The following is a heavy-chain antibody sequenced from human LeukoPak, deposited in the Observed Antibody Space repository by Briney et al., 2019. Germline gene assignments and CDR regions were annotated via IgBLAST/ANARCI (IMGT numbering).Heavy chain of an antibody. V-gene: IGHV3-7*04. Sequence: SCKASGGTFSSYAISWLRQAPGQGLEWVANINQDGSEKYYVDSVKGRFTISRDNAKNSLYLQMNSLRAEDTAVYYCARAYSSGCFDCWGQGTLVTVSS. D-gene: IGHD6-19*01. J-gene: IGHJ4*02. CDR1: GGTFSSYA. CDR3: ARAYSSGCFDC. CDR2: INQDGSEK.